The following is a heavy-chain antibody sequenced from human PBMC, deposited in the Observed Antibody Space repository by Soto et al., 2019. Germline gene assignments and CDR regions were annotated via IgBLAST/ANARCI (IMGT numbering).Heavy chain of an antibody. CDR1: GFNFSDYV. J-gene: IGHJ6*02. Sequence: PGGSLRLSCAASGFNFSDYVVHWVRQAPGRGLEWMAFVSFDGSNEYYADFVKGRFTISRDYSKNMVYLQLNSLRADDTAVYFCAREGYYDSRGYPYGIDVWGQGTTGTVSS. D-gene: IGHD3-22*01. V-gene: IGHV3-30-3*01. CDR2: VSFDGSNE. CDR3: AREGYYDSRGYPYGIDV.